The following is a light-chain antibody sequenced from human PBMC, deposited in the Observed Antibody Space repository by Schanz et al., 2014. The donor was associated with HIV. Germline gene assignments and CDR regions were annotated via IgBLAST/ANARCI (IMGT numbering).Light chain of an antibody. CDR2: GAS. CDR1: QSLGGSQ. J-gene: IGKJ1*01. Sequence: ETVLTQSPGSLSLSPGERATLSCRASQSLGGSQLAWYQHKPGQAPRLLIYGASNRATGIPDRFSGSGSGTDFTLTISRLEPEDFAVYYCQQYGSSPWTFGQGTKVEIK. CDR3: QQYGSSPWT. V-gene: IGKV3-20*01.